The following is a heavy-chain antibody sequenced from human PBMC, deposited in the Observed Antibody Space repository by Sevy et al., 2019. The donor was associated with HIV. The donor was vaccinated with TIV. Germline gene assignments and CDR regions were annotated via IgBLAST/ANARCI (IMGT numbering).Heavy chain of an antibody. J-gene: IGHJ4*02. CDR2: INHSGST. CDR1: GGSLSGYY. Sequence: SETLSLTCAVYGGSLSGYYWSWIRQPPGKGLEWIGEINHSGSTNYNPSLKSRVTISVDTSKTQFFLKLSSVTAADTAVYYCARYRVAGNFDYWGQGTLVTVSS. D-gene: IGHD6-19*01. CDR3: ARYRVAGNFDY. V-gene: IGHV4-34*01.